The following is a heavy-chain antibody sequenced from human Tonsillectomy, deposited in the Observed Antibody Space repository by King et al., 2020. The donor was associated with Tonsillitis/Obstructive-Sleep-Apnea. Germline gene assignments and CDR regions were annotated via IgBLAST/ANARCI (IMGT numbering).Heavy chain of an antibody. V-gene: IGHV4-59*01. CDR2: IYYSGST. Sequence: VQLQESGPGLVKPSETLSLTCTVSGGSISSYYWSWVRQPPGKGLEWSGYIYYSGSTNYNPALQTRVPISVETSKNQFSLKLSSVTAADTAVYYCARFNEYSNYYYYYMDVWGKGTTVTVSS. CDR3: ARFNEYSNYYYYYMDV. CDR1: GGSISSYY. D-gene: IGHD4-11*01. J-gene: IGHJ6*03.